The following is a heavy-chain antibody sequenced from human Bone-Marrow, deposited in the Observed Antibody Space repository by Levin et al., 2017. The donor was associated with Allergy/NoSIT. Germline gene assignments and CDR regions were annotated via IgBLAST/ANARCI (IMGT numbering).Heavy chain of an antibody. D-gene: IGHD2-15*01. CDR1: GFTFSDYY. CDR3: ARAEGGGSSTYFYNGMDV. CDR2: ISSSATYT. J-gene: IGHJ6*02. V-gene: IGHV3-11*05. Sequence: GGSLRLSCSASGFTFSDYYMNWIRQAPGKGLEWVSHISSSATYTNYADSVKGRFTISRDKAKKSVYLQMNRLRDEDTAVYYCARAEGGGSSTYFYNGMDVWGQGTTVTV.